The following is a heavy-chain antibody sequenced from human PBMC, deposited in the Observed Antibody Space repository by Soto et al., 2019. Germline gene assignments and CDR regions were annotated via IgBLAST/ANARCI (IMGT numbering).Heavy chain of an antibody. J-gene: IGHJ5*02. CDR1: GGSISSGDYY. CDR3: ARDIAGSSGYYWGEPKPQSWFDP. D-gene: IGHD3-22*01. V-gene: IGHV4-30-4*01. Sequence: QVQLQESGPGLVKPSQTLSLTCTVSGGSISSGDYYWSWIRQPPGKGLEWIGYIYYSGSTYYNPSLKSRVTISVDTSKNQFSLKLSSVTAADTAVYYCARDIAGSSGYYWGEPKPQSWFDPWGQGTLVTVSS. CDR2: IYYSGST.